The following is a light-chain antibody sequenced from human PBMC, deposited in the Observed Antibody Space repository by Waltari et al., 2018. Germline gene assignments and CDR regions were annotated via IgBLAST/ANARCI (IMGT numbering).Light chain of an antibody. J-gene: IGKJ1*01. Sequence: TITYRASQSISSWLAWYQQKPGKAPKLLIYKASSLESGVPSRFSGSGSGTEFTLTISSLQPDDFATYYCQQYNSAPWTFGQGTKVEIK. V-gene: IGKV1-5*03. CDR2: KAS. CDR1: QSISSW. CDR3: QQYNSAPWT.